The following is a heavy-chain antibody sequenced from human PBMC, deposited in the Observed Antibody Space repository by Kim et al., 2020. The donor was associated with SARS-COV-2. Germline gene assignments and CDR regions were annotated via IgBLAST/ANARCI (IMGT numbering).Heavy chain of an antibody. D-gene: IGHD6-19*01. CDR2: INQRGST. CDR3: ARGLSAWSDDAFDI. Sequence: SDTLSLTCAVYGGSFRGHYWSWIRQPPGKGLEWIGEINQRGSTNYTPSLKSRVTISVDTSRNQFSLKLSSVTAADTAVYYCARGLSAWSDDAFDIWGQGTMVTVSS. V-gene: IGHV4-34*01. CDR1: GGSFRGHY. J-gene: IGHJ3*02.